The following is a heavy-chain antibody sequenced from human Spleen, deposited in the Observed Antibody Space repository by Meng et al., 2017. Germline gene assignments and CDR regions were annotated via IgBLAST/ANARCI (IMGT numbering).Heavy chain of an antibody. CDR2: IYYSGST. V-gene: IGHV4-39*07. J-gene: IGHJ5*02. CDR1: GGSISSSTYY. Sequence: ESLKISCTVSGGSISSSTYYWGWIRQPPGKGLEWIGSIYYSGSTSYNPSLKSRVTISVDTSKNQFSLKLSSVTAADTAVYHCARDSPPSIMEQWLVPGWFDPWGQGTLVTVSS. D-gene: IGHD6-19*01. CDR3: ARDSPPSIMEQWLVPGWFDP.